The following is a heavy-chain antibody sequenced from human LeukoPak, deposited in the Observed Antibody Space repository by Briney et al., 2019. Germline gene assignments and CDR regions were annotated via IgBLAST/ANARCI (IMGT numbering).Heavy chain of an antibody. D-gene: IGHD1-7*01. CDR2: ISSNSGSI. J-gene: IGHJ4*02. CDR3: AKDTTSEVWNYYFDY. CDR1: GFIFDDYA. Sequence: GGSLRLSCAASGFIFDDYAMHWVRQAPGKGLEWVSGISSNSGSIGYADSVKGRFTISRDNAKNSLYLQMNSLRAEDMALYYCAKDTTSEVWNYYFDYWGQGTLVTVSS. V-gene: IGHV3-9*03.